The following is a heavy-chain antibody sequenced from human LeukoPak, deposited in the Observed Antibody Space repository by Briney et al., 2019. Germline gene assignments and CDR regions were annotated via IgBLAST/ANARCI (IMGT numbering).Heavy chain of an antibody. CDR3: ARDLSSTSNWELDY. Sequence: ASVKVSCKTSGYTFTDYYLHWVRQAPGQGLEWMGRVNPNSGDTYYEQNFQGRVTMTRDTSISTAYMELSRLRSDDTAVYYCARDLSSTSNWELDYWSQGTLVTVSS. CDR1: GYTFTDYY. CDR2: VNPNSGDT. J-gene: IGHJ4*02. V-gene: IGHV1-2*06. D-gene: IGHD7-27*01.